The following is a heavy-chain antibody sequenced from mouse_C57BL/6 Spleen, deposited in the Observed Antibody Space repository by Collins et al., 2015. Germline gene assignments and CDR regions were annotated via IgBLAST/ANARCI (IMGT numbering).Heavy chain of an antibody. J-gene: IGHJ2*01. Sequence: IHWMKQRPEQGLEWIGYIYPRDGSTKYNEKFKGKATLTADKSSSTAYMQLNSLTSEDSAVYFCARRGYGSSYGPLYFDYWGQGTTLTVSS. CDR2: IYPRDGST. D-gene: IGHD1-1*01. V-gene: IGHV1-78*01. CDR3: ARRGYGSSYGPLYFDY.